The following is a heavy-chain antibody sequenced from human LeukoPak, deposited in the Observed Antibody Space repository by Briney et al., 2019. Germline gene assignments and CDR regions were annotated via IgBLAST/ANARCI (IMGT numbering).Heavy chain of an antibody. V-gene: IGHV3-64D*06. D-gene: IGHD4-17*01. CDR3: VKEGDYGVGGMDV. Sequence: GGSLRLSCSASGFTFSSYAMHWVRQAPGKGLEYVSAISSNGGSTYYADSVKGRFTISRDNSKNTLYLQMSSLRAEDTAVYYCVKEGDYGVGGMDVWGQGTTVTVSS. CDR1: GFTFSSYA. CDR2: ISSNGGST. J-gene: IGHJ6*02.